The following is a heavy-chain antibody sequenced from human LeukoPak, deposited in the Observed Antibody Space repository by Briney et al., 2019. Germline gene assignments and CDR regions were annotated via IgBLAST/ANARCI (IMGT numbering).Heavy chain of an antibody. V-gene: IGHV3-30*18. CDR1: GFTSSSYW. Sequence: GGTLTLPCAASGFTSSSYWMHWVRQAPGKGLEWVAVISYDGSNKYYADSVKGRFTIYRDNSKNTLYLQMHSLRAEDTAVYYCAKGLSGYSYVSLFYYYYYGMDVWGQGTTVTVSS. CDR3: AKGLSGYSYVSLFYYYYYGMDV. J-gene: IGHJ6*02. D-gene: IGHD5-18*01. CDR2: ISYDGSNK.